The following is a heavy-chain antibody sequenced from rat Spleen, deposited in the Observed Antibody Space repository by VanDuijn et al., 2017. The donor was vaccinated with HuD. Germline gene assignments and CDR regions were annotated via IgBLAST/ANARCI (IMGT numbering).Heavy chain of an antibody. CDR2: ITTGGGST. J-gene: IGHJ2*01. CDR1: GFTFSNYG. D-gene: IGHD1-4*01. Sequence: EVQLVESGGGLVQPGRSMKLSCAASGFTFSNYGMAWVRQAPKKGLEWVAYITTGGGSTHYRDSVMGRFTISRDNAESTLYLQMDSLRSEDTATYYCTTGGLPYYFDYWGQGVMVTVSS. V-gene: IGHV5-27*01. CDR3: TTGGLPYYFDY.